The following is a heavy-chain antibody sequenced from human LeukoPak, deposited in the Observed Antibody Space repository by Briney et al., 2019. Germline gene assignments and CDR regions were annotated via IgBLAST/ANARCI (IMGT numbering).Heavy chain of an antibody. CDR2: ISAYNGNT. V-gene: IGHV1-18*01. Sequence: GESLKISCKGSGYSFTSYGISWVRQAPGQGLEWMGWISAYNGNTNYAQKLQGRVTMTTDTSTSTAYMELRSLRSDDTVVYYCARDPPPTYDLYPFPHFDYWGQGTLVTVSS. D-gene: IGHD3-16*01. CDR3: ARDPPPTYDLYPFPHFDY. J-gene: IGHJ4*02. CDR1: GYSFTSYG.